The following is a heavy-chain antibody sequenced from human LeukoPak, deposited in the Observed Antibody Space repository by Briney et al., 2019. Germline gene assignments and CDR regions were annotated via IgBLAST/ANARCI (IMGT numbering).Heavy chain of an antibody. V-gene: IGHV3-7*01. D-gene: IGHD5-24*01. CDR3: ADLGYTD. J-gene: IGHJ4*02. CDR1: GFTFTNAW. CDR2: IRGDGNYK. Sequence: GGSLRLSCSASGFTFTNAWMSWVRQAPGKGLEWVATIRGDGNYKHYVDSVRGRFTISRDNAKSSVYLEINTLRVEDTAVYYCADLGYTDWGQGTLVTVSS.